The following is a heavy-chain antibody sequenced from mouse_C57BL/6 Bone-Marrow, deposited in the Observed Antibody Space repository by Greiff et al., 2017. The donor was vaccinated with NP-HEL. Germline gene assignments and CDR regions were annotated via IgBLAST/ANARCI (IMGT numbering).Heavy chain of an antibody. CDR3: ARYRLLRYGSSCWDAMDY. D-gene: IGHD1-1*01. CDR2: ISYSGST. Sequence: EVQVVESGPGLAKPSQTLSLTCSVTGYSITSDYWNWIRKFPGNKLEYMGYISYSGSTYYNPSLKSRISITRDTSKNQYYLQLNSVTTEDTATYYCARYRLLRYGSSCWDAMDYWGQGTSVTVSS. V-gene: IGHV3-8*01. CDR1: GYSITSDY. J-gene: IGHJ4*01.